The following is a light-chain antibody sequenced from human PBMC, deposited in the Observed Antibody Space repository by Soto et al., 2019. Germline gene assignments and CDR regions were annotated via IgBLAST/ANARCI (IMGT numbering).Light chain of an antibody. Sequence: DIQMTQSQSSLSASVGDRVTITCQASQDISNYLNWYQQKPGKAPKLLIYDASNLETGVPSRFSGSGSGTDFTFTISSLQPEDIATYYCQQFGTFGQGTKLEIK. V-gene: IGKV1-33*01. J-gene: IGKJ2*01. CDR3: QQFGT. CDR2: DAS. CDR1: QDISNY.